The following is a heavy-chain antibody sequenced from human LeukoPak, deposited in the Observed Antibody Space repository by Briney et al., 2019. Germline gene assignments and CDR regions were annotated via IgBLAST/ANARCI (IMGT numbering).Heavy chain of an antibody. J-gene: IGHJ4*01. CDR1: GFTFSSYA. D-gene: IGHD3-22*01. Sequence: GGSLRLSCAASGFTFSSYAMSWVRQAPGKGLEWVSAISSSGDTYYADSVKGRFTISRDSSNNTLFLQMSNLRADDSGLYYCATDIRSSPLGFWGHGTLVTVSS. CDR3: ATDIRSSPLGF. V-gene: IGHV3-23*01. CDR2: ISSSGDT.